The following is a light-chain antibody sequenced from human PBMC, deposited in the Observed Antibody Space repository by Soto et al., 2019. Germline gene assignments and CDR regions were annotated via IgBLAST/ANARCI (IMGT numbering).Light chain of an antibody. V-gene: IGKV3-20*01. CDR2: GAS. CDR3: QQYVSSGT. Sequence: EIVLTQSPGTLSLSPGGRATLSCRASQSVSNNYLAWYQQKPGQAPRLLIYGASNRATGIPDRFSGSGSGTDFTLTISRLEPEDFAVYYCQQYVSSGTFGQGAKV. CDR1: QSVSNNY. J-gene: IGKJ1*01.